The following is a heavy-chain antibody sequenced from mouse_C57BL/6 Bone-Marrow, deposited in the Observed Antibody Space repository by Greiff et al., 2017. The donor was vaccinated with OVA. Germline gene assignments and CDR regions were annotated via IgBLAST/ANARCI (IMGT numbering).Heavy chain of an antibody. Sequence: QVHVKQSGAELAKPGASVKLSCKASGYTSTSYWMHWVKQRPGQGLEWIGYINPSSGYTKYNQKFKDKATLTADKSSSTAYMQLSSLTYEDSAVYYCARWYYAMDYWGQGTSVTVSS. CDR2: INPSSGYT. CDR3: ARWYYAMDY. J-gene: IGHJ4*01. V-gene: IGHV1-7*01. CDR1: GYTSTSYW.